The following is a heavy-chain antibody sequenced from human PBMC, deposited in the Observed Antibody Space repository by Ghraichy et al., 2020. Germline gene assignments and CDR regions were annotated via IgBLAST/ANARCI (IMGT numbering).Heavy chain of an antibody. CDR2: IYHSGST. CDR3: ARGGGTWGGWYANDY. CDR1: GGSISSGGYS. V-gene: IGHV4-30-2*01. J-gene: IGHJ4*02. Sequence: SETLSLTCAVSGGSISSGGYSWSWIRQPPGKGLEWIGYIYHSGSTYYNPSLKSRVTISVDRSKNQFSLKLSSVTAADTAVYYCARGGGTWGGWYANDYWGQGTLVTVSS. D-gene: IGHD6-19*01.